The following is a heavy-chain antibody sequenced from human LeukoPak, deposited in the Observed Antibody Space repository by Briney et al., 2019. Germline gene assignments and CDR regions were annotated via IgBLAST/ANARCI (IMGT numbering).Heavy chain of an antibody. CDR3: ARDRGSGTYYPFDY. J-gene: IGHJ4*02. CDR2: INPNSGDT. Sequence: ASVKVSCKASGYIFTGYDMHWVRQAPGQGLEWMGWINPNSGDTNYAQNFQGRVTMTRDTSISTAYMELSSLTSDDTAVYYCARDRGSGTYYPFDYWGQGTLVTVSS. V-gene: IGHV1-2*02. D-gene: IGHD1-26*01. CDR1: GYIFTGYD.